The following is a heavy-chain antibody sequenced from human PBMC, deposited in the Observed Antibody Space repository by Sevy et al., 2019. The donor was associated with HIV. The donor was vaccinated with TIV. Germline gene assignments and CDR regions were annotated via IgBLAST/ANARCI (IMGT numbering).Heavy chain of an antibody. D-gene: IGHD4-17*01. CDR3: ARYDYGDYDPYYLDY. J-gene: IGHJ4*02. V-gene: IGHV4-39*01. Sequence: SETLSLTCTVSGGSISSSSYYWGWIRQPPGKGLEWIGSIYYSGSTYYNPSLKSRVTISVVTSKNQFSLKLGSVTAADTAVYYCARYDYGDYDPYYLDYWGQGTLVTVSS. CDR2: IYYSGST. CDR1: GGSISSSSYY.